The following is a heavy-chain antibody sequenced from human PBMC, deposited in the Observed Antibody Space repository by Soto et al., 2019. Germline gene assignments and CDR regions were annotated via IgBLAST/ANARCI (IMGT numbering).Heavy chain of an antibody. CDR3: VRDRPYYANREVGWFDP. J-gene: IGHJ5*02. Sequence: QVELVQSGAEVKKPGASVKVSCRTSGYTFTSNGISWVRQAPGQGLEWMGWISGHNGTTNYARKFQARVTMTTDTSTKTAFMELRMLRSDDTAVYYCVRDRPYYANREVGWFDPWGQGTLVTVSS. CDR1: GYTFTSNG. CDR2: ISGHNGTT. D-gene: IGHD3-16*01. V-gene: IGHV1-18*01.